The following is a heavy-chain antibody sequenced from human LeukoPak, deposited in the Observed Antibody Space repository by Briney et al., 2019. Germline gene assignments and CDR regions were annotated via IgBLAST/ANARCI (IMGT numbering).Heavy chain of an antibody. V-gene: IGHV1-18*01. CDR3: ARERDYYDSSGYYFTPTDAFDI. CDR2: ISAYNGNT. D-gene: IGHD3-22*01. J-gene: IGHJ3*02. Sequence: ASVKVSCKASGYTFTSYGISWVRQAPGQGLEWMGWISAYNGNTNYAQKLQGRVTMTTDTSTSTAYMELRSLRSDDTAVYYCARERDYYDSSGYYFTPTDAFDIWGRGTMVTVSS. CDR1: GYTFTSYG.